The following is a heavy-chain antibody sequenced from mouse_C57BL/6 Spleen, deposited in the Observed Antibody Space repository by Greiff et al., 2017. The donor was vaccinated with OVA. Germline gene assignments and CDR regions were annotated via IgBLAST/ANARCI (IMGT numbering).Heavy chain of an antibody. CDR2: IRSKSNNYAT. CDR3: VRDGSSFNWDEGAWFAY. D-gene: IGHD1-1*01. CDR1: GFSFNTYA. V-gene: IGHV10-1*01. Sequence: EVQVVESGGGLVQPKGSLKLSCAASGFSFNTYAMNWVRQAPGKGLEWVARIRSKSNNYATYYADSVKDRFTISRDDSESMLYLQMNNLKTEDTAMYYCVRDGSSFNWDEGAWFAYWGQGTLVTVSA. J-gene: IGHJ3*01.